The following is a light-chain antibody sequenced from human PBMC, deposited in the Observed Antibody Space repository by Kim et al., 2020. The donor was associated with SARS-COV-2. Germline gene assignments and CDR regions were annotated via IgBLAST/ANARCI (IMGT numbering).Light chain of an antibody. J-gene: IGLJ1*01. CDR3: QAWDSSTKV. CDR1: KLGDKY. CDR2: QDS. Sequence: GSPGQTASFTCSGDKLGDKYACWYQQKPGQSPGLVIYQDSKRPSGIPERFSGSNSGNTATLTISGTQAMEEADYYCQAWDSSTKVFGTGTKVTVL. V-gene: IGLV3-1*01.